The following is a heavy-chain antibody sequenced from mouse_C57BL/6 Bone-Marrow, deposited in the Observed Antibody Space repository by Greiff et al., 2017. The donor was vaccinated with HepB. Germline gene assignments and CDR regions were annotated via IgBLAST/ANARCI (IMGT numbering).Heavy chain of an antibody. Sequence: VQLQQSGAELVRPGASVKLSCTASGFNIKDDYMHWVKQRPEQGLEWIGWIDPENGDTEYASKFQGKATITADTSSNTAYLQLRSLTSEDTAVYYCTTLGAYAMDYWGQGTSVTVSS. CDR3: TTLGAYAMDY. CDR1: GFNIKDDY. CDR2: IDPENGDT. J-gene: IGHJ4*01. V-gene: IGHV14-4*01.